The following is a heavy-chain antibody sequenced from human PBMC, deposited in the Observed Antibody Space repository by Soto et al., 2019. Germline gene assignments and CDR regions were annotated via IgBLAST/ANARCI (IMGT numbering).Heavy chain of an antibody. J-gene: IGHJ4*02. CDR3: VGVLSAYGAYGTQFDC. CDR1: GGSITSYTYN. Sequence: QLRLQESGPGLVNPSETLSLTCTISGGSITSYTYNWGWIRQPPGTGLEWIGRVDYSGSTYYNTSLKSRVTISVDSSKNLFSVRLNSVTAADTAVFYCVGVLSAYGAYGTQFDCWGQGTLVTVSS. V-gene: IGHV4-39*02. CDR2: VDYSGST. D-gene: IGHD5-12*01.